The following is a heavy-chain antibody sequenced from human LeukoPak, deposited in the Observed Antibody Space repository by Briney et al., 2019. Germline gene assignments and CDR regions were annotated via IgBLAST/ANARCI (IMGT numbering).Heavy chain of an antibody. J-gene: IGHJ4*02. V-gene: IGHV3-21*01. Sequence: GGSLRLSCAASGFTFSSYSMNWVRQAPGKGLEWVSSISSSSSYIYYADSVKGRFTIPRDNAKNSLYLQMNSLRAEDTAVYYCARGRKENYFDYWGQGTLVTVSS. CDR2: ISSSSSYI. CDR3: ARGRKENYFDY. D-gene: IGHD2/OR15-2a*01. CDR1: GFTFSSYS.